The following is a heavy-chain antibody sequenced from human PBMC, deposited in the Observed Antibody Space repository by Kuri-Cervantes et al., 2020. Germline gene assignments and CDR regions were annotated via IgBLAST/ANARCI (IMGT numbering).Heavy chain of an antibody. CDR1: GFTVSSNY. J-gene: IGHJ6*02. CDR2: IYSGGST. V-gene: IGHV3-66*01. CDR3: LRDYGGV. Sequence: ETLSLTCAASGFTVSSNYMSWVRQAPGKGLEWVSVIYSGGSTYYADSVKGRFTISRDNGKNTLYLQMNSLRAEETAVYYCLRDYGGVWGQGTTVTVSS. D-gene: IGHD3-16*01.